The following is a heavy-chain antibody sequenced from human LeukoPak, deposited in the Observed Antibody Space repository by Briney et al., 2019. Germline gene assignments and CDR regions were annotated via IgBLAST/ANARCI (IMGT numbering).Heavy chain of an antibody. CDR1: GFTFSTNA. CDR3: AKANYYDSSGYYENLDY. CDR2: ISGSGGST. J-gene: IGHJ4*02. Sequence: GGSLRLSCAASGFTFSTNAMSWVRQAPGKGLEWVSAISGSGGSTYHADSVKGGFTISRDNSKNTLYLQMNSLRAEDTAVYYCAKANYYDSSGYYENLDYWGQGTLVTVSS. V-gene: IGHV3-23*01. D-gene: IGHD3-22*01.